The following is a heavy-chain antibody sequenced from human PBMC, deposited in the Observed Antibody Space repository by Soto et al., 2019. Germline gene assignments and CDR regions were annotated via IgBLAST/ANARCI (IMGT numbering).Heavy chain of an antibody. D-gene: IGHD3-22*01. V-gene: IGHV3-23*01. CDR3: AKAIRGPAGGITMIVVVMPPPDFAY. Sequence: GGSLRLSCAASGFTFSSYAMSWVRLAPGKGLEWGSAISVSGGSTYYADSVKGRFTISRDNSKNTLYLQMNSLIAEDTAVYYCAKAIRGPAGGITMIVVVMPPPDFAYWGQGTLVTLSS. J-gene: IGHJ4*02. CDR2: ISVSGGST. CDR1: GFTFSSYA.